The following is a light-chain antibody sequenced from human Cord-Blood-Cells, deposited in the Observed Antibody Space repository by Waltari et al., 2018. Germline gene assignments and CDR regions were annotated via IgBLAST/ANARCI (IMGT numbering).Light chain of an antibody. Sequence: DIQMTQSPSSLSASVGDRVTITCRASPSISSYLNWYQQKPGKAPKLRIYAASSLQSGVPSRFSGSGSGTDFTLTISSLLPEDFAAYYGQQSYSTPRTFGQGTKVEIK. CDR1: PSISSY. CDR2: AAS. J-gene: IGKJ1*01. V-gene: IGKV1-39*01. CDR3: QQSYSTPRT.